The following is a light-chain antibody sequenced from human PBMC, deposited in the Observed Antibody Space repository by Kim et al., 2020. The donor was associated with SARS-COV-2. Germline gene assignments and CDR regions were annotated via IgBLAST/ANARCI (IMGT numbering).Light chain of an antibody. CDR2: GAS. V-gene: IGKV3-15*01. Sequence: EIVLTQSPGTLSLSPGERATLSCRASQSVSSSYLAWYQQKPGQAPRLLIYGASIGATGIPARFSGSGSGTEFTLIISSLQSEDSALYYCQQYSNWPPLTFGGGTKVDIK. J-gene: IGKJ4*01. CDR3: QQYSNWPPLT. CDR1: QSVSSSY.